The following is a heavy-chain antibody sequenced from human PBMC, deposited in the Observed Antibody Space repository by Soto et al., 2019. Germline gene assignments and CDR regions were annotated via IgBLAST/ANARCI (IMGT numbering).Heavy chain of an antibody. Sequence: PGGSLSLSCAASGFTFSSYGMHWVRQAPGKGLEWVAVIWYDGSNKYYADSVKGRFTISRDNSKNTLYLQMNSLRAEDTAVYYCARDRIVPSLLFDYWGQGTLVTVSS. CDR3: ARDRIVPSLLFDY. CDR2: IWYDGSNK. CDR1: GFTFSSYG. D-gene: IGHD2-2*01. J-gene: IGHJ4*02. V-gene: IGHV3-33*01.